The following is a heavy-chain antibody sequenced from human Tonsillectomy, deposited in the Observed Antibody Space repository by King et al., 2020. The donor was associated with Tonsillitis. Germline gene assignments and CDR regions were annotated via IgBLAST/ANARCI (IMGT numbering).Heavy chain of an antibody. CDR1: GFTFSSHS. V-gene: IGHV3-48*01. J-gene: IGHJ6*03. Sequence: VQLVESGGGLVPPGGSLRLSCAASGFTFSSHSMNWVRQAPGKGVEWVSYISRSSDTIYYADSVKGRFTISRDNDKNSLFLQMNSLRAEDTAVYYCARESLRELFSMYYYYYYHMDVWGKGTTVTVSS. CDR3: ARESLRELFSMYYYYYYHMDV. CDR2: ISRSSDTI. D-gene: IGHD3-16*01.